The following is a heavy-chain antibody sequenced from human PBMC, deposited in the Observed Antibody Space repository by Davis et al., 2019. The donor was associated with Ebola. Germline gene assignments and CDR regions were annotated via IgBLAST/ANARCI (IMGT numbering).Heavy chain of an antibody. V-gene: IGHV4-61*09. D-gene: IGHD3-22*01. Sequence: TLSLTCTVSGDSISSGSYYWSWIRQPAGKRLEWIGHMYTSGSTNYNPVLSSRVTISVDRSKNQFTLKLTSVTAAGTATYYCARDRHDSSGYGFWGQGTLVTVSS. CDR1: GDSISSGSYY. J-gene: IGHJ4*02. CDR3: ARDRHDSSGYGF. CDR2: MYTSGST.